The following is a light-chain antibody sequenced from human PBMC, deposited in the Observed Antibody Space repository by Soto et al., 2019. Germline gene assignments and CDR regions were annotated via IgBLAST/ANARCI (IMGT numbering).Light chain of an antibody. CDR1: QRVSRN. CDR2: DAS. Sequence: IVMTQSPPTLSVTTGERATLTCRASQRVSRNLAWYQQKHGQAPRLLIYDASTRATGIPDRFSGSGSEAEFALTISSLQSEDYAAYYGQQYNNWPPWTFGQGTKVDI. V-gene: IGKV3-15*01. CDR3: QQYNNWPPWT. J-gene: IGKJ1*01.